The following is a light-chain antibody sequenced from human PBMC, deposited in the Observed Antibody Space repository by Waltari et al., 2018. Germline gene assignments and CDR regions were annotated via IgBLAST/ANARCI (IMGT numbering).Light chain of an antibody. V-gene: IGLV3-1*01. CDR2: QAT. CDR3: QALGTGAWV. Sequence: SYELTQPPSVSVSPGQTASITCSGDILGNKYASWYQQKPGQSPLLVIYQATKRPSGIPERFSGSKSANAATLTITGTQAMDEADYYCQALGTGAWVFGGGTKLTVL. CDR1: ILGNKY. J-gene: IGLJ3*02.